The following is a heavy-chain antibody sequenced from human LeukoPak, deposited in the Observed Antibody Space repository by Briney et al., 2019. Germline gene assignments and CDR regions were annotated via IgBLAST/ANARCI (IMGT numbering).Heavy chain of an antibody. CDR2: IYSGGST. Sequence: GGSLRLSCAASGFTFSSYAMSWVRQAPGKGLEWVSVIYSGGSTYYADPVKGRFTISRDNSKNTLYLQMNSLRAEDTAVYYCAGQQWLVLDDYYGMDVWGQGTTVTVSS. D-gene: IGHD6-19*01. J-gene: IGHJ6*02. CDR3: AGQQWLVLDDYYGMDV. CDR1: GFTFSSYA. V-gene: IGHV3-53*01.